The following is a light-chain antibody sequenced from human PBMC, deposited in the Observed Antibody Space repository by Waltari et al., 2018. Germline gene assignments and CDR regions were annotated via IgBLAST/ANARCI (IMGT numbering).Light chain of an antibody. CDR2: GAS. J-gene: IGKJ1*01. CDR3: QQYINWPRT. CDR1: QNVRSN. Sequence: EIVMTQSPATLSVSPGERDTLSCRASQNVRSNLAWYQQKPGQAPRLLIYGASTRATGIPATFSGGGSGTEFTLTISSLQSEDFAVYYCQQYINWPRTFGQGTKVEIK. V-gene: IGKV3-15*01.